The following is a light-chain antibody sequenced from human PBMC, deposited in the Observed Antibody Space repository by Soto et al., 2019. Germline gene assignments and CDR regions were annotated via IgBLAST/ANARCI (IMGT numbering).Light chain of an antibody. J-gene: IGLJ2*01. Sequence: QSALTQPASVSGSPGQSITISCTGTSSDVGGFNSVSWYQQEPGRAPKLMIYEVSNRPSGVSNRFSGSKSGNTASLTISGLQAEDEAHYYCSSHSSSGTPVVFGGGTKLTVL. CDR2: EVS. CDR3: SSHSSSGTPVV. CDR1: SSDVGGFNS. V-gene: IGLV2-14*01.